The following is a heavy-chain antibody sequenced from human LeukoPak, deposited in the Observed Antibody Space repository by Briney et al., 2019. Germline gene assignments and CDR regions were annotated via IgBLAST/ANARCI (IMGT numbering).Heavy chain of an antibody. CDR2: ISSSSSYI. J-gene: IGHJ4*02. D-gene: IGHD3-10*01. V-gene: IGHV3-21*01. CDR1: GFTFSSYS. Sequence: GGSLRLSCAASGFTFSSYSMNWVRQAPGKGLEWVSSISSSSSYIYYADSVKGRFTISRDNAKNPLYLQMNSLRAEDTAVYYCARARSMVRGKYYFDYWGQGTLVTVSS. CDR3: ARARSMVRGKYYFDY.